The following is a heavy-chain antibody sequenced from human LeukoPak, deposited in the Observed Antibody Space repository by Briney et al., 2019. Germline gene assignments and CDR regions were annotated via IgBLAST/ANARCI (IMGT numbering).Heavy chain of an antibody. CDR2: IYPGDSDT. J-gene: IGHJ3*02. CDR3: ARRDGYSPIPDAFDI. CDR1: GHSFTSYW. V-gene: IGHV5-51*01. Sequence: GESLKISCKGSGHSFTSYWIGWVRQMPGKGLEWMGIIYPGDSDTRYSPSFQGQVTISADKSISTAYLQWSSLKASDTAMYYCARRDGYSPIPDAFDIWGQGTMVTVSS. D-gene: IGHD5-24*01.